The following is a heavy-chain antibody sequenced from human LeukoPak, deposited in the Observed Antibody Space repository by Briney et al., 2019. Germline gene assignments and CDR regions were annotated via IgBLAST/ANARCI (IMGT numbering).Heavy chain of an antibody. J-gene: IGHJ4*02. D-gene: IGHD3-9*01. V-gene: IGHV4-4*09. Sequence: SETLSLTCTVSAGSIRSHYWAWIRQPPGEGLEWIGYIYTSGTTSYNPSLQSRVTISVDTSKNQFSLRLSSVTAADTAVYYCARSYHDFLTGYYLDYWGQGTLVTVSS. CDR1: AGSIRSHY. CDR2: IYTSGTT. CDR3: ARSYHDFLTGYYLDY.